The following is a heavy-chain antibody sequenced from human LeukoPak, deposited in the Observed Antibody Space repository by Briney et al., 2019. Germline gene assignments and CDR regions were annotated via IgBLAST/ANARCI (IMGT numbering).Heavy chain of an antibody. CDR3: ARGVDTAKVYYYYGMDV. CDR1: GGTFSSYA. CDR2: IIPIFGTA. Sequence: SVKVSCKASGGTFSSYAISWVRQAPGQGLEWTGGIIPIFGTANYAQKFQGRVTITADESTSTAYMELSSLRSEDTAVYYCARGVDTAKVYYYYGMDVWGQGTTVTVSS. D-gene: IGHD5-18*01. V-gene: IGHV1-69*13. J-gene: IGHJ6*02.